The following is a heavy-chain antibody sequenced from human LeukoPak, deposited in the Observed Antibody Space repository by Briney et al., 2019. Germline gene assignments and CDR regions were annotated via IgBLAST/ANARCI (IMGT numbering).Heavy chain of an antibody. Sequence: GGSLRLSCAASGFTFSSYAMSWVRQAPGKGLEWVSAISGSGGSTYYADSVKGRFTISRDNSKNTLYLQMNSLRAEDTAVYYCARLPAIYYDSSGYSQEGYYYYGMDVWGQGTTVTVSS. CDR3: ARLPAIYYDSSGYSQEGYYYYGMDV. J-gene: IGHJ6*02. CDR1: GFTFSSYA. V-gene: IGHV3-23*01. CDR2: ISGSGGST. D-gene: IGHD3-22*01.